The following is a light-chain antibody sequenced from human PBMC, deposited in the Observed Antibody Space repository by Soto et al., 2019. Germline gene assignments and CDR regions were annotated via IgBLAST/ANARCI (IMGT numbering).Light chain of an antibody. J-gene: IGKJ3*01. CDR2: GAS. CDR1: QSVSSN. CDR3: QQYNNWPFT. V-gene: IGKV3-15*01. Sequence: EIVMTQSPATLSVSPGERATLSCRASQSVSSNLAWYQQKPGQAPRLLIYGASTRATGIPARFSGSGSGTDFTLTISNLQSEDFAVYYCQQYNNWPFTFGPGTKVDIK.